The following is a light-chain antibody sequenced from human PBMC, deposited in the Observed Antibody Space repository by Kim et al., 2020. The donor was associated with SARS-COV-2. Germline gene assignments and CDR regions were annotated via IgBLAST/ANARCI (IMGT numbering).Light chain of an antibody. J-gene: IGLJ1*01. V-gene: IGLV1-44*01. CDR2: SNN. Sequence: ELTQPPSASGTPGQRVTISCSGSTSNIGRNSVKWYQQLPGTAPKLLMYSNNQRPSGVPDRFSGSKSGTSASLAISGLQSEDGADYYCAAWDDRLNGYVFGTGAKVTVL. CDR1: TSNIGRNS. CDR3: AAWDDRLNGYV.